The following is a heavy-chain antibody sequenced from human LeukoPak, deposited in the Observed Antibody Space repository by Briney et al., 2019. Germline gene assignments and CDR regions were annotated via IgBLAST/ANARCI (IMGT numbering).Heavy chain of an antibody. V-gene: IGHV3-7*01. Sequence: GGSLRLSCAASGFTFSSYGMSWGREAPGKGREGVANIKQDGSEKYYVDSVKGRFTISRDNAKNSLYLQMNSLRAEDTAVYYCASWGVSRLLGYCSSTSCPDYWGQGTLVPVSS. D-gene: IGHD2-2*01. CDR1: GFTFSSYG. CDR2: IKQDGSEK. CDR3: ASWGVSRLLGYCSSTSCPDY. J-gene: IGHJ4*02.